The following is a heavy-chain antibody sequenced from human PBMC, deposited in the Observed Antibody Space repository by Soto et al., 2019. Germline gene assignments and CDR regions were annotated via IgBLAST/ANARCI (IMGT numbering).Heavy chain of an antibody. Sequence: SGGGVVQPGRSLRLSCAASGFTFNNYAMHWVRQAPGKGLERVAVISNDGSNEYYPDSVKGRFTISRDNSKNTLYLEMNSLRAEDTAVYHCARDSRSSGKGAFDIWGQGTMVTVSS. CDR1: GFTFNNYA. D-gene: IGHD3-10*01. CDR2: ISNDGSNE. J-gene: IGHJ3*02. V-gene: IGHV3-30*03. CDR3: ARDSRSSGKGAFDI.